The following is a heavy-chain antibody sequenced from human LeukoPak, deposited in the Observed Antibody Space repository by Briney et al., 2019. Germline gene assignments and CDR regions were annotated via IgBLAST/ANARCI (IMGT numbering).Heavy chain of an antibody. V-gene: IGHV3-74*01. D-gene: IGHD2-15*01. CDR2: INTDGSGT. Sequence: QTGGSLRLSCAASGFTISNYWMYWVRQAPGEGLVWVSHINTDGSGTRYADSVKGRFTISRDNAKSTLYLQMHSLRAEDTAVYYCARAWESRFSGLSWGQGTLVTVSS. CDR3: ARAWESRFSGLS. J-gene: IGHJ5*02. CDR1: GFTISNYW.